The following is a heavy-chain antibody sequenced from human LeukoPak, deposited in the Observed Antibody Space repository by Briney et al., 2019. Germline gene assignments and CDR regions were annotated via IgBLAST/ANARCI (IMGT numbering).Heavy chain of an antibody. CDR1: GYTFTNYG. J-gene: IGHJ4*02. Sequence: ASVKVSCKASGYTFTNYGISWVRQAPGQGLEWMGWISAYNGNTNYAQKLQGRVTMPTDTSTSTAYMDLRSLRSDDTAVYYCARVDDYYGSRPYYFDYWGQGTLVTVSS. D-gene: IGHD3-10*01. V-gene: IGHV1-18*01. CDR2: ISAYNGNT. CDR3: ARVDDYYGSRPYYFDY.